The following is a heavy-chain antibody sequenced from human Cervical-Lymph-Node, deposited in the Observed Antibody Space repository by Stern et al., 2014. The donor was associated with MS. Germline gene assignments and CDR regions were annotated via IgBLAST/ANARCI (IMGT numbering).Heavy chain of an antibody. Sequence: MQLVESGGGVVQPGRSLRLSCAASGFTFSTYGMHWVRQAPGTGLAWVAFIWYDGNNQYYVDSVKDRFTISRDNSKNTVHLQMNTLRAEDTAVYYCARDGDSSTFFGDYYYGMDVWGQGTTVTVSS. CDR3: ARDGDSSTFFGDYYYGMDV. V-gene: IGHV3-33*01. J-gene: IGHJ6*02. CDR2: IWYDGNNQ. D-gene: IGHD2/OR15-2a*01. CDR1: GFTFSTYG.